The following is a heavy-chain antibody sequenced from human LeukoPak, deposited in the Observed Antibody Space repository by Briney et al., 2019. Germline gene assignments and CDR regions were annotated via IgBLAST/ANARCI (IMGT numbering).Heavy chain of an antibody. J-gene: IGHJ5*02. D-gene: IGHD3-10*01. CDR3: ARGLERYYGSGKPRGMSWFDP. CDR2: INHSGST. Sequence: PSETLSLTCTVSGDSVSNSLYYWSWIRQPPGKGLEWIGEINHSGSTNYNPSLKSRVTISVDTSKNQFSLKLSSVAAADTAVYYCARGLERYYGSGKPRGMSWFDPWGQGTLVTVSS. V-gene: IGHV4-39*07. CDR1: GDSVSNSLYY.